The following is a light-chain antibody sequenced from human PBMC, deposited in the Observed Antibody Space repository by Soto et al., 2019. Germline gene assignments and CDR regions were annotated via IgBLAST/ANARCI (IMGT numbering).Light chain of an antibody. CDR3: SSHAGSINLI. Sequence: QSALTQPPSASGSPGQSVTIPCTGTSSDVGGYNFVSWYQQHPGKAPKLMIYEVNKRPSGVPDRFSGSKSDNTASLTVSGLQAEDEADYYCSSHAGSINLIFGGGTKLTVL. CDR1: SSDVGGYNF. J-gene: IGLJ2*01. CDR2: EVN. V-gene: IGLV2-8*01.